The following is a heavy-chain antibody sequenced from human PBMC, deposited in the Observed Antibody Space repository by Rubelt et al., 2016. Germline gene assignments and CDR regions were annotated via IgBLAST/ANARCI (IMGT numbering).Heavy chain of an antibody. Sequence: QVQLVQSGAEVKKPGASVKVSCKVSGYTLTELSMHWVRQAPGKGLEWMGWINPNSGGTNYAQKFQGWVTMTRDTSISTAYMELSRLRSDDTAVYYCARDDSPYYYDSSGYYDYWGQGTLVTVSS. J-gene: IGHJ4*02. D-gene: IGHD3-22*01. CDR3: ARDDSPYYYDSSGYYDY. CDR2: INPNSGGT. CDR1: GYTLTELS. V-gene: IGHV1-2*04.